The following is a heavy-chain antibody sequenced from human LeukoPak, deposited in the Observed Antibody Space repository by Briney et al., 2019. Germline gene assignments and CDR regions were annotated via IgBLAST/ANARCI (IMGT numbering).Heavy chain of an antibody. D-gene: IGHD2-21*02. J-gene: IGHJ6*02. CDR1: GGTFSSYA. V-gene: IGHV1-69*04. CDR2: IIPILGIA. CDR3: ARYCGGDCLYGMDV. Sequence: SVKVSCKASGGTFSSYAISWVRQAPGQGLEWMGRIIPILGIANYAQKFQGRVTITANKSTSTAYMELSSLRSEDTAVYYCARYCGGDCLYGMDVWGQGTTVTVSS.